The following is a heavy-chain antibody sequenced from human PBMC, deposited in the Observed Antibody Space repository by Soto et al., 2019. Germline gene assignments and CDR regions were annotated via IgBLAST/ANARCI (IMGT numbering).Heavy chain of an antibody. V-gene: IGHV4-39*07. CDR2: INHSGST. D-gene: IGHD2-2*01. CDR1: GGSTSSSSYC. CDR3: ARVRYQLLIQL. J-gene: IGHJ4*02. Sequence: PYETQSRTCTVSGGSTSSSSYCLGWIRQPPGKGLEWIGEINHSGSTNYNPSLKSRVTISVDTSKNQFSLKLSSVTAADTTVYYCARVRYQLLIQLWGQGILVTVSS.